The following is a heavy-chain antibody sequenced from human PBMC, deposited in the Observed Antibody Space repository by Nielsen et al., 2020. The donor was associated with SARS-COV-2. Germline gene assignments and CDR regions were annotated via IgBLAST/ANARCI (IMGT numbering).Heavy chain of an antibody. CDR3: ARRGAYHDTSGYYWDYYFDF. Sequence: PGKGLEWIGYIYYSGSTNYNPSLKSRVTISVDTSKNQFSLKLRSVTAADSAVYYCARRGAYHDTSGYYWDYYFDFWGQGTVVTVSS. V-gene: IGHV4-59*08. CDR2: IYYSGST. J-gene: IGHJ4*02. D-gene: IGHD3-22*01.